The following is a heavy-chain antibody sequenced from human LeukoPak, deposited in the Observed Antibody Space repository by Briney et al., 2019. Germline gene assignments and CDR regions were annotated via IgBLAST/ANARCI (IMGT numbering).Heavy chain of an antibody. CDR3: ARDAQYCSSTSCNRRRYGMDV. V-gene: IGHV1-18*04. D-gene: IGHD2-2*01. J-gene: IGHJ6*04. Sequence: GASVKVSFKASGYTFTSCGISWGRQAPGQGLEWMGWISAYNGNTTYAQKLQGRVTMTTDTSTSTAYMELRSLRSDDTAVYYCARDAQYCSSTSCNRRRYGMDVWGKGTTVTVSS. CDR2: ISAYNGNT. CDR1: GYTFTSCG.